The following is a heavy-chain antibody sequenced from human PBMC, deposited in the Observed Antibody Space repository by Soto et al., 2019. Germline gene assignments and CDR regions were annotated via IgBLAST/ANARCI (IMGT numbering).Heavy chain of an antibody. V-gene: IGHV4-59*03. CDR2: IYYSGSA. CDR1: GGSISSYY. Sequence: SETLSLTCTVSGGSISSYYWSWIRQPPGKGLEWIGYIYYSGSANYNPSLRRRVSISVDKSSNQFSLTLTSVTAADTAVYFCARYFYDTSGSKGVYYFDLWGQGTLVTVSS. J-gene: IGHJ4*02. D-gene: IGHD3-22*01. CDR3: ARYFYDTSGSKGVYYFDL.